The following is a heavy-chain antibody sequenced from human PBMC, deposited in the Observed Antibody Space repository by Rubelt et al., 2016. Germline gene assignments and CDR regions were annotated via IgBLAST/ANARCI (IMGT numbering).Heavy chain of an antibody. CDR3: ARLSESGWIQLWDY. CDR1: GFTFSSYS. Sequence: EVQLVESGGGLVKPGGSLRLSCAASGFTFSSYSMNWVRQAPGKGLEWVSSISSSSSYIYYADSVKGRFTISRDNAKNSLYLQMNSLGAEDTAVYYCARLSESGWIQLWDYWGQGTLVTVSS. CDR2: ISSSSSYI. D-gene: IGHD5-18*01. V-gene: IGHV3-21*01. J-gene: IGHJ4*02.